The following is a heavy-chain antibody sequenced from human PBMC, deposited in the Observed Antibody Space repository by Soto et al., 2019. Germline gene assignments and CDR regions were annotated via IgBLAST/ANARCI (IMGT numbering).Heavy chain of an antibody. CDR2: IYPGDSDT. D-gene: IGHD3-10*01. J-gene: IGHJ4*02. Sequence: KDSNSVSEYSITSHWIGRILKKTRKGLEWMGIIYPGDSDTRYSPSFQGQVTISADKSISTAYLQWSSLKASDTAMYYCARLLHQKYYGSGSYSDYWGQGTLVTVSS. CDR1: EYSITSHW. V-gene: IGHV5-51*01. CDR3: ARLLHQKYYGSGSYSDY.